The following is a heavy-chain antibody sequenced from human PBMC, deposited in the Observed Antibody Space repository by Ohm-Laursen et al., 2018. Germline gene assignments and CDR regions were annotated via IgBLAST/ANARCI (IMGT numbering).Heavy chain of an antibody. V-gene: IGHV3-48*04. CDR2: ISSSSTTI. CDR3: ARLRSNTVTTIGLDY. Sequence: SLRLSCAASGFTFSNAWMSWVRQAPGKGLDWVSYISSSSTTIYYADPVKGRFTISRDNAKNMVYLQMNSLRVEDTAVYFCARLRSNTVTTIGLDYWGQGTLVTVSS. CDR1: GFTFSNAW. J-gene: IGHJ4*02. D-gene: IGHD5-18*01.